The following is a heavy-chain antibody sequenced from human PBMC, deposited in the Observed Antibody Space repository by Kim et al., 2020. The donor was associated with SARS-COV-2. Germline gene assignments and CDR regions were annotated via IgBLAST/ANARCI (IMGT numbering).Heavy chain of an antibody. CDR1: GVSISQYY. D-gene: IGHD2-21*02. J-gene: IGHJ5*02. CDR2: ISDSGGP. Sequence: SETLSLTCTVSGVSISQYYWSWIRQSPGKGLEWIGYISDSGGPNYSPSLDTRFSISMEKSTNQVSLKVRSVTPEDSAVYFCARDGGRDSWLHPDWFDPWGQGLRVTVAP. V-gene: IGHV4-4*08. CDR3: ARDGGRDSWLHPDWFDP.